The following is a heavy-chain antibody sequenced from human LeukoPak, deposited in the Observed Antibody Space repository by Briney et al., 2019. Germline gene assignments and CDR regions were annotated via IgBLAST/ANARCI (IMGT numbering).Heavy chain of an antibody. D-gene: IGHD2-15*01. Sequence: GGSLRLSCAASGFIFNSYGMHWVRQAPGKGLAWVAFIRYDGSNKYYADSVKGRFTISRDNSKNTLYLQMNSLRAEDTAVYYCARDRGYCSGGSCYPPGDAFDIWGQGTMVTVSS. V-gene: IGHV3-30*02. CDR1: GFIFNSYG. J-gene: IGHJ3*02. CDR3: ARDRGYCSGGSCYPPGDAFDI. CDR2: IRYDGSNK.